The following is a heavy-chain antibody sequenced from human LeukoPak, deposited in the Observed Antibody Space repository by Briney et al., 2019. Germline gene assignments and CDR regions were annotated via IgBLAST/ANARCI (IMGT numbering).Heavy chain of an antibody. CDR1: GYTFTSYD. CDR2: IIPIFGTA. CDR3: ARGPLGCSSTSCYGRYYYYYYMDV. D-gene: IGHD2-2*01. V-gene: IGHV1-69*05. J-gene: IGHJ6*03. Sequence: SVKVSCKASGYTFTSYDINWVRQATGQGLEWMGGIIPIFGTANYAQKFQGRVTITTDESTSTAYMELSSLRSEDTAVYYCARGPLGCSSTSCYGRYYYYYYMDVWGKGTTVTVSS.